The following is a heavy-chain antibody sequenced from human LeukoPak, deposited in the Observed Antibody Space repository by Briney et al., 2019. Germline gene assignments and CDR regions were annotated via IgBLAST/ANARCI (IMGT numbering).Heavy chain of an antibody. CDR2: ISSSSSYI. V-gene: IGHV3-21*01. D-gene: IGHD3-16*02. CDR1: GFTFSGYS. CDR3: ARDSSTRLGELSLYQGLDY. J-gene: IGHJ4*02. Sequence: PGGSLRLSCAASGFTFSGYSMNWVRQAPGKGLEWVSSISSSSSYIYYADSVKGRFTISRDNAKNSLYLQMNSLRAEDTAVYYCARDSSTRLGELSLYQGLDYWGQGTLVTVSS.